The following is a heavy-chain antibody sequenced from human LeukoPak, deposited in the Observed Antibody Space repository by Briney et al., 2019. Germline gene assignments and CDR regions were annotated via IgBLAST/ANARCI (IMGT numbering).Heavy chain of an antibody. J-gene: IGHJ4*02. CDR3: ARDGQGYYYDSSGYSD. Sequence: ASVKVSCKASGGTISSYAISWVRQAPGQGLEWMGRIIPIFGTANYAQKFQGRVTITTDESTSTAYMELSSLRSEDTAVYYCARDGQGYYYDSSGYSDWGQGTLVTVSS. CDR2: IIPIFGTA. D-gene: IGHD3-22*01. V-gene: IGHV1-69*05. CDR1: GGTISSYA.